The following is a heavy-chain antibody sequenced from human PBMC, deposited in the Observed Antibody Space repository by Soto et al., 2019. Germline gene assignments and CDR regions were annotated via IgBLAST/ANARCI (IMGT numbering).Heavy chain of an antibody. CDR1: GGSIISGGYS. CDR2: IYSGTT. J-gene: IGHJ4*02. CDR3: AREDSGAFFDF. Sequence: LPLTCAVSGGSIISGGYSWSWIRQPPGKGLEWIGYIYSGTTHYNPSLESRVTIAMDRSKNQVSLSLKSVTAADTAVYYCAREDSGAFFDFWGQGTLVTVSS. D-gene: IGHD2-15*01. V-gene: IGHV4-30-2*01.